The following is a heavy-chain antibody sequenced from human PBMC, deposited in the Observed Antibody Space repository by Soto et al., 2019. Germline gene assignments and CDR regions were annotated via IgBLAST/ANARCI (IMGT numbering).Heavy chain of an antibody. V-gene: IGHV4-59*01. CDR3: ASGSVAADY. J-gene: IGHJ4*02. D-gene: IGHD2-8*02. Sequence: QVQLQESGPGLVKPSETLSITCTVSGGSISSYYWSWIRQPPGKGLEWIGYIYYSGSTNYNPSLKSRVTISVDTSKNQFSLKLSSVTAADTAVYYCASGSVAADYWGQGTLVTVSS. CDR1: GGSISSYY. CDR2: IYYSGST.